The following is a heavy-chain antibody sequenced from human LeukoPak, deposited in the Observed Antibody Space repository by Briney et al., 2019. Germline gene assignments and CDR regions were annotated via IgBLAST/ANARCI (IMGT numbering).Heavy chain of an antibody. V-gene: IGHV3-64*01. CDR1: GFTFSSYA. CDR3: ARGRSGWHYSFDY. D-gene: IGHD6-19*01. Sequence: SGGSLRLSCAASGFTFSSYAMHWVRQAPGKGLEYASAISSNGGSTYYANSVKGRFTISRDNSKNTLYLQMGSLRAEDMAVYYCARGRSGWHYSFDYWGQGTLVTVSS. J-gene: IGHJ4*02. CDR2: ISSNGGST.